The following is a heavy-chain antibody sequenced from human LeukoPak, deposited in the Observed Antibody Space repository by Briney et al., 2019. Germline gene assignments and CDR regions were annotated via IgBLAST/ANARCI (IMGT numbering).Heavy chain of an antibody. V-gene: IGHV3-30*18. CDR2: ISYDGSNK. Sequence: GGSLRLSCAASGFTFSSCGMHWVRQAPGKGLEWVAVISYDGSNKYYADSVKGRFTISRDNSKNTLYLQMNSLRAEDTAVYYCAKDRAFDIWGQGTMVTVSS. CDR1: GFTFSSCG. J-gene: IGHJ3*02. CDR3: AKDRAFDI.